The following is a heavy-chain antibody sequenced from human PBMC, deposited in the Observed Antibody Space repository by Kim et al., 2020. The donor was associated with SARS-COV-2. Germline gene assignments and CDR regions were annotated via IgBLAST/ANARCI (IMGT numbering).Heavy chain of an antibody. Sequence: YAESVRGRFTIARDSSENKVYLQMDSLSAGDTAVYYCARPSSSHFDFWGQGTLVSVSS. J-gene: IGHJ4*02. D-gene: IGHD3-10*01. CDR3: ARPSSSHFDF. V-gene: IGHV3-33*01.